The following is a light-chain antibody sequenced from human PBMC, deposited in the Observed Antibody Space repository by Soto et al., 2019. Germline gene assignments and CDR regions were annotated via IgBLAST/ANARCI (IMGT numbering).Light chain of an antibody. Sequence: EIVLTQSPGTLSLSPGERATLSCRASQSVSSSYLAWYQQKPGQAPRLLIYGASSRATGIPDRFSGSGSGTDFILTISRLEPEDFAVYYCQQYGSSPGITFGGGTKVEIK. V-gene: IGKV3-20*01. CDR3: QQYGSSPGIT. CDR1: QSVSSSY. J-gene: IGKJ4*01. CDR2: GAS.